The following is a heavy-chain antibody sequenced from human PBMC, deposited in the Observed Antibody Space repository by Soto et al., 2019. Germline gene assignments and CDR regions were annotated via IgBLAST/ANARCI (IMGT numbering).Heavy chain of an antibody. D-gene: IGHD3-16*01. J-gene: IGHJ4*02. CDR3: ASVTFGGVVLAH. Sequence: SETLSLTCTVSAASFSKYYWSWIRQPPVRGLEWIGYIYFNGNTNYNPSLKRRVTISIDTSKKQISLNLTSVTDADTAVYYCASVTFGGVVLAHWGQGTLVTVSS. V-gene: IGHV4-59*01. CDR1: AASFSKYY. CDR2: IYFNGNT.